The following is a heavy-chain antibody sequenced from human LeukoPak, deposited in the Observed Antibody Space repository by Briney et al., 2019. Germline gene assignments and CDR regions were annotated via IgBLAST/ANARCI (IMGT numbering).Heavy chain of an antibody. CDR2: IYSGGST. D-gene: IGHD6-13*01. Sequence: PGGSLRLSCAASGFTVSSNYMSWVRQAPGKGLEWVSVIYSGGSTYYADSGKGRFTISRDNSKNTLYLQMNSPRDGETAVYYCAREQSSWYAGYFHYRGEATLPSVCS. J-gene: IGHJ4*02. V-gene: IGHV3-53*01. CDR1: GFTVSSNY. CDR3: AREQSSWYAGYFHY.